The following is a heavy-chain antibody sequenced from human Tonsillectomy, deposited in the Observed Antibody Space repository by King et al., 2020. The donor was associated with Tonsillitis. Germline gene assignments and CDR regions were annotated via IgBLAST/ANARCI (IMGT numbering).Heavy chain of an antibody. V-gene: IGHV3-74*01. Sequence: VQLVESGGGLVQPGGSLRLSCAASGFTFNSYWMHWVRQVPGKGLVWVSRINSDGNSTTYADSVKGRFTISRDNAKNTLYLQMNSLRAEDTAVYYCAKCGKLHPDYWGQGTLVTVSS. J-gene: IGHJ4*02. CDR2: INSDGNST. CDR1: GFTFNSYW. CDR3: AKCGKLHPDY.